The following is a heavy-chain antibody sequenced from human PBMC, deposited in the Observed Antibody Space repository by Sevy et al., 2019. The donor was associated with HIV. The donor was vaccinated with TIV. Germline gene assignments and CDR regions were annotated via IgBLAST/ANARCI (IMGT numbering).Heavy chain of an antibody. D-gene: IGHD1-20*01. CDR2: ISGTGGRT. Sequence: GGSLRLSCVASGFTLNSYAMSWVRQAPGKGLEWISYISGTGGRTNYADSVVGRFTISRDNSKNTLYLQMNSLRAEDTAIYYCARDGYNWIPFDRWGQGTLVTVSS. V-gene: IGHV3-23*01. CDR1: GFTLNSYA. CDR3: ARDGYNWIPFDR. J-gene: IGHJ5*02.